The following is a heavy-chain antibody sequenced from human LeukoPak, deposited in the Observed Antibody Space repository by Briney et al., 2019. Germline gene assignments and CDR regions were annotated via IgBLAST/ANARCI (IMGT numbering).Heavy chain of an antibody. Sequence: SETLSLTCTVSGGSISSSSNYWGWIRQPPGKGLEWIGSIYYSGSTYYNPSLKSRVTISVDTSKNQFPLKLSSVTAADTAVYYCASPGILGGAAVDYWGQGTLVTVSS. CDR2: IYYSGST. J-gene: IGHJ4*02. V-gene: IGHV4-39*01. CDR3: ASPGILGGAAVDY. CDR1: GGSISSSSNY. D-gene: IGHD2-15*01.